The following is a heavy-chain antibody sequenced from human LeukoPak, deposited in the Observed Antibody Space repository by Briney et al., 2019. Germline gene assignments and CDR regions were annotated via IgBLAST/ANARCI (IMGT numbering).Heavy chain of an antibody. J-gene: IGHJ6*02. V-gene: IGHV4-61*02. CDR3: ARDQGWYSSSASGYYYGMDV. CDR1: GGSISSGSYY. D-gene: IGHD6-6*01. CDR2: IYTSGST. Sequence: SQTLSLTCTVSGGSISSGSYYWSWIRQPAGKGLEWIGRIYTSGSTSYNPSLKSRVTISVDTSKNQFSLKLSSVTAADTAVYYCARDQGWYSSSASGYYYGMDVWGQGTTVTASS.